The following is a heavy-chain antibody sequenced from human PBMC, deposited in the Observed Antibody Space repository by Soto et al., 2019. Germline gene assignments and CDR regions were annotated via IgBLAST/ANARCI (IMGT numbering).Heavy chain of an antibody. CDR3: ARVSPPPDY. V-gene: IGHV3-11*01. CDR2: ISTSGSTI. Sequence: GESLKISCAASGFTFSDYYMSWIRQAPGKGLEWVSYISTSGSTINYADSVKGRFTISRDNTKNSLYLQMNSLRAEDTAVYYCARVSPPPDYWGQGTLVTVSS. J-gene: IGHJ4*02. CDR1: GFTFSDYY.